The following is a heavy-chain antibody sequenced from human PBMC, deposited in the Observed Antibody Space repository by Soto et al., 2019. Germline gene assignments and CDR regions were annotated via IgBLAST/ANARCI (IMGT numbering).Heavy chain of an antibody. Sequence: GGSLRLSCAASGFTFSSYAMHWVRQAPATGLHWVAVISYDGSNKYYADSVKGRFTISRDNSKNTLYLQMNSLRAEDTAVYYCAREGGSSWYYYYYGMDVWGQGTTVTVSS. V-gene: IGHV3-30-3*01. CDR1: GFTFSSYA. CDR3: AREGGSSWYYYYYGMDV. CDR2: ISYDGSNK. D-gene: IGHD6-13*01. J-gene: IGHJ6*02.